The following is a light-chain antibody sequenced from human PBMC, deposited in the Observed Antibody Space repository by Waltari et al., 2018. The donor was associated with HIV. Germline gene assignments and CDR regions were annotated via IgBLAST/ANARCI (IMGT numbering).Light chain of an antibody. Sequence: SSDLTQAPSVSVSPGQTASISCSGHELANQYVPSYQEKAGQAPVLVISRDSERPLGIPERFSGSRSGSLATLTITGVLADDEADYYCQAAAPSGTSVAFGGGTKLTVL. V-gene: IGLV3-25*03. J-gene: IGLJ2*01. CDR3: QAAAPSGTSVA. CDR2: RDS. CDR1: ELANQY.